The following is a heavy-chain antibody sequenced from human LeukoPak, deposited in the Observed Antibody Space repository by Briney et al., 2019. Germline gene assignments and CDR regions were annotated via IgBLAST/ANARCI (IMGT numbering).Heavy chain of an antibody. D-gene: IGHD4-17*01. CDR1: GGSISSYY. CDR3: ARGDYANWFDP. Sequence: SETLSLTCTVSGGSISSYYWSWLRQPPGKGLEWIGYIYYSGSTYYNPSLKSRVTMSVDTSKNQFSLKLSSVTAADTAVYYCARGDYANWFDPWGQGTLVTVSS. J-gene: IGHJ5*02. V-gene: IGHV4-59*01. CDR2: IYYSGST.